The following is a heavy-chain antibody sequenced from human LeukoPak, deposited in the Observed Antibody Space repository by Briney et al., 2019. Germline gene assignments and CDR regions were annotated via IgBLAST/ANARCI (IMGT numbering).Heavy chain of an antibody. J-gene: IGHJ3*02. CDR2: INHSGST. CDR1: GGSFSGYY. V-gene: IGHV4-34*01. CDR3: ASRELLLGDASDI. D-gene: IGHD1-26*01. Sequence: SETLSLTCAVYGGSFSGYYWSWIRQPPGKGLEWIGEINHSGSTNYNPSLKSRVTISVDTSKNQFSLKLSSVTAADTAVYYCASRELLLGDASDIWGQGTMVTVSS.